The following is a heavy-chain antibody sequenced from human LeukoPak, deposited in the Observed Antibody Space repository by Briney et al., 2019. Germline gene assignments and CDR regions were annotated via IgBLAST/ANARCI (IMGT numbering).Heavy chain of an antibody. CDR2: IIPILGIA. V-gene: IGHV1-69*02. D-gene: IGHD5-12*01. Sequence: SVKVSCKASGGTFSSYTISWVRQAPGQGLEWMGRIIPILGIANYAQKFQGRVTITADKSTSTAYMELSSPRSEDTAVYYCARVMGHSGYERYYYYGMDVWGQGTTVTVSS. J-gene: IGHJ6*02. CDR3: ARVMGHSGYERYYYYGMDV. CDR1: GGTFSSYT.